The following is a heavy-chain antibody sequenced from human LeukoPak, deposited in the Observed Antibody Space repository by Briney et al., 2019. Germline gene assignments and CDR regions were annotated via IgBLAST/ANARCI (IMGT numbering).Heavy chain of an antibody. CDR2: IRYDGSNK. V-gene: IGHV3-30*02. Sequence: GGSLRLSCAASGFTFSSYGMHWVRQAPGKGLEWVAFIRYDGSNKYYADSVKGRFTISRDDAKNSLYLQMNSLRAEDTAVYYCARGEYGSGSHHIDYWGQGTLVTVSS. CDR1: GFTFSSYG. J-gene: IGHJ4*02. D-gene: IGHD3-10*01. CDR3: ARGEYGSGSHHIDY.